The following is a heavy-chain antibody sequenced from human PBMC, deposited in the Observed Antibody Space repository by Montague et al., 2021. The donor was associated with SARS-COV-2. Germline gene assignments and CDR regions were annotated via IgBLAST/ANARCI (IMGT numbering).Heavy chain of an antibody. CDR2: IKQSGST. Sequence: SETLSLTCGVYGGSFGDDHWSWIRQPPGKGLEWIGDIKQSGSTNYNPSLKSRVTISVDTSKNQFSLKLTSVTAADTAVYFCARGHLSVSMIVVVFTSASYYCDYWGQGAQVTVSS. J-gene: IGHJ4*02. D-gene: IGHD3-22*01. CDR1: GGSFGDDH. CDR3: ARGHLSVSMIVVVFTSASYYCDY. V-gene: IGHV4-34*01.